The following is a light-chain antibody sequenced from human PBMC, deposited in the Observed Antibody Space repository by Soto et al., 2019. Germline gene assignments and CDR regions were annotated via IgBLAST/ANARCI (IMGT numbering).Light chain of an antibody. Sequence: DIQMTQSPSTLSASVGDRVTITCRASQTIHSFLAWYQQKAGKAPKLLIYDASNLESGVPSRFSGSGSGTVFTLTVSSLQPDDFATFYCQQFHIFPWTFGQGTKVEI. J-gene: IGKJ1*01. CDR3: QQFHIFPWT. CDR1: QTIHSF. CDR2: DAS. V-gene: IGKV1-5*01.